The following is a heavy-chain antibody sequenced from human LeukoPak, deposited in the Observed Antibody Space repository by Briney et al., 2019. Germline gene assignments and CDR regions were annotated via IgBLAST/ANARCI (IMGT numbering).Heavy chain of an antibody. J-gene: IGHJ4*02. D-gene: IGHD5-18*01. V-gene: IGHV1-2*02. CDR1: GYTFTGYY. CDR3: ARGSAIRKLYYFDY. Sequence: ASVKVSCKASGYTFTGYYMHWVRQAPGQGLEWMGWINPNSGGTNYAQKFQGRVTMTRDTSISTAYMELSRLRSDDTAVYYCARGSAIRKLYYFDYWGQGTLVSVSS. CDR2: INPNSGGT.